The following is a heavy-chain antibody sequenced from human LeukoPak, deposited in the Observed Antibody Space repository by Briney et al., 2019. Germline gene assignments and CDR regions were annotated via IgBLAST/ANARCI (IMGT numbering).Heavy chain of an antibody. CDR2: ISSSGSTI. CDR3: ARDCSTNCYAAEDFDY. CDR1: GFTFSSYE. V-gene: IGHV3-48*03. Sequence: PGGSLRLSCAASGFTFSSYEMNWVRQAPGKGLEWVSYISSSGSTIYYADSVKGRFTISRDNAKNSLYLQMNSLRAEDTAVYYCARDCSTNCYAAEDFDYWGQGTLVTVSS. J-gene: IGHJ4*02. D-gene: IGHD2-2*01.